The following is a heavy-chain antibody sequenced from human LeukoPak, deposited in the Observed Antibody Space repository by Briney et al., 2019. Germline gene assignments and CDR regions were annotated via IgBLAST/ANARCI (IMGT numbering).Heavy chain of an antibody. J-gene: IGHJ5*02. CDR1: GGSVSSTFHY. V-gene: IGHV4-39*07. D-gene: IGHD3-10*01. CDR2: LHYSVNI. Sequence: SETLSLTCTVSGGSVSSTFHYWAWIRQPPGKGLEWIGSLHYSVNIYYNPSLKSRVTISVDTSSNQFSLRLSSVTAADTAVYYCASFGSGSYYTKSGWFDPWGQGTLVTVSS. CDR3: ASFGSGSYYTKSGWFDP.